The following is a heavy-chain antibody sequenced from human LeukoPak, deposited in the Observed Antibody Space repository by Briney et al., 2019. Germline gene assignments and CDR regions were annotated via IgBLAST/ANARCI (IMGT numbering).Heavy chain of an antibody. Sequence: GGSLRLSCAASGLTFSSYSMNWVRQAPGKGLEWVSSISSSSSYISYADLVKGRFTISRDNAKNSLYLQMNSLRAEDTAVYYCARDHSVLLWFGELNYYYYYGMDVWGQGTTVTVSS. V-gene: IGHV3-21*01. CDR1: GLTFSSYS. CDR3: ARDHSVLLWFGELNYYYYYGMDV. D-gene: IGHD3-10*01. J-gene: IGHJ6*02. CDR2: ISSSSSYI.